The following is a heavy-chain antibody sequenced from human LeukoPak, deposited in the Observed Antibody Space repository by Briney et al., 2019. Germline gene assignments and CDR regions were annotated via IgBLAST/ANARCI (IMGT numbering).Heavy chain of an antibody. CDR2: MRSETYGGTT. D-gene: IGHD1-7*01. CDR1: GFTFVDYV. CDR3: VGQGTTDY. V-gene: IGHV3-49*04. Sequence: QPGGSLRLSCSASGFTFVDYVMSWVRQAPGKGLEWVGFMRSETYGGTTRYAASVKGRFTISRDDSKSIAYLQMNSLKTEDTAVYYCVGQGTTDYWGQGSLVTVSS. J-gene: IGHJ4*02.